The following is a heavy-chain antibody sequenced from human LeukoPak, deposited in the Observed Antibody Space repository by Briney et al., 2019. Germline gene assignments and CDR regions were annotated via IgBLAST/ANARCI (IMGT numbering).Heavy chain of an antibody. D-gene: IGHD3-10*01. CDR1: GFTFSSYA. J-gene: IGHJ4*02. CDR3: ARRTSSSGSYSFDC. V-gene: IGHV3-48*02. Sequence: GGSLRLSCAASGFTFSSYAMNWVRQAPGKGLEWVSYISSGSSTIYYADSVKGRFTVSRDNAKNSLYLQMNSLRDEDTAVYYCARRTSSSGSYSFDCWGQGTLVTVSS. CDR2: ISSGSSTI.